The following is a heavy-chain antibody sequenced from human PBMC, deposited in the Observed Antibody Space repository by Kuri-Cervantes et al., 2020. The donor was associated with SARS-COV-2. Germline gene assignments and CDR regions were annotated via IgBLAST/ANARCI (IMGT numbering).Heavy chain of an antibody. CDR2: IDWDGDK. J-gene: IGHJ4*02. V-gene: IGHV2-70*11. D-gene: IGHD3-22*01. Sequence: GPTLVKPTQTLKLTCSFSGFSLTTRGLCVGWIRQPPGKALEWLARIDWDGDKYYSTSLKTRLTISKDTSKNQVVLTMTNMDPVDTATYYCARITYYYDSSGYYASGIDYWGQGTLVTVSS. CDR1: GFSLTTRGLC. CDR3: ARITYYYDSSGYYASGIDY.